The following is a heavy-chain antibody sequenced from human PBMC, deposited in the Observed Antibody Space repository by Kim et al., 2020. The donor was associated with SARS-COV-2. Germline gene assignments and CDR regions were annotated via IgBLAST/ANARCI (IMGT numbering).Heavy chain of an antibody. D-gene: IGHD6-13*01. J-gene: IGHJ4*02. Sequence: YFADSLKGRFTISRDNSKNTLYLQMNGLRAEDTAVYYCASHSLAAADFDYWGQGTLVTVSS. V-gene: IGHV3-33*01. CDR3: ASHSLAAADFDY.